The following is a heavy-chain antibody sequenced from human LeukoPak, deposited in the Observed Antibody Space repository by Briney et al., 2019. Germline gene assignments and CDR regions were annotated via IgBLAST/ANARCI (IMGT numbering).Heavy chain of an antibody. CDR2: ISAYNGNT. J-gene: IGHJ4*02. CDR3: ARVYCSSTSCWGYFDY. CDR1: GYTFTSYG. Sequence: GASVKVSCKASGYTFTSYGISWVRQAPGQGLEWMGWISAYNGNTNYAQKLQGRVTMTRDTPISTAYMELSRLRSDDTAVYYCARVYCSSTSCWGYFDYWGQGTLVTVSS. D-gene: IGHD2-2*01. V-gene: IGHV1-18*01.